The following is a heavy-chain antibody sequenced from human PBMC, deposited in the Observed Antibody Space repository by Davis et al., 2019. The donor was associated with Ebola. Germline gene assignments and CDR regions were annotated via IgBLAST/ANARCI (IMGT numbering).Heavy chain of an antibody. CDR1: GYTFTSYG. CDR3: ARDLRIAARPHHAFDI. D-gene: IGHD6-6*01. V-gene: IGHV1-18*01. Sequence: ASVKVSCKASGYTFTSYGISWVRQAPGQGFEWMGWISAYNGNTNYAQKLQGRVNMTTDTSTSTAYMELRSLRSDETAVYYCARDLRIAARPHHAFDIWGQGTMVTVSS. J-gene: IGHJ3*02. CDR2: ISAYNGNT.